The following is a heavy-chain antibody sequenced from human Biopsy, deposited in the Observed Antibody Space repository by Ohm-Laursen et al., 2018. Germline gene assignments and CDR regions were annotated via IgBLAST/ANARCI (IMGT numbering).Heavy chain of an antibody. Sequence: GTLSLTCTVSGGFISSSSYYWAWIRQPPGKGLESIGSIFYSGITYYNPSLQSRVTMSVDTSKNQFSLNLTPVTAADTAVYYCARHPTGFWFDPWGQGTLVIVSS. V-gene: IGHV4-39*01. CDR3: ARHPTGFWFDP. J-gene: IGHJ5*02. CDR2: IFYSGIT. CDR1: GGFISSSSYY.